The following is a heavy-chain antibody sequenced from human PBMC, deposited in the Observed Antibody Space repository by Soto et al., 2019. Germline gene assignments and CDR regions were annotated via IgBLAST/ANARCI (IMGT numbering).Heavy chain of an antibody. CDR3: ASQRNLGEYDY. J-gene: IGHJ4*02. D-gene: IGHD4-17*01. Sequence: GALRLSLEAFWLTFKHFWINWVRQASGKGLEWVGNIKQDGSVTSYVDSVRGRFFISREDSKTSVYLQMSGVTAEDTAVYYCASQRNLGEYDYWGQGTLVTVSS. CDR2: IKQDGSVT. CDR1: WLTFKHFW. V-gene: IGHV3-7*01.